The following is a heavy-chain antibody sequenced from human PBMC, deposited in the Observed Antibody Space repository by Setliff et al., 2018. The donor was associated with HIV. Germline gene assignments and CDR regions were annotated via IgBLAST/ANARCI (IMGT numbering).Heavy chain of an antibody. V-gene: IGHV1-69-2*01. CDR1: GYFFSEFY. Sequence: GPPVKVSCKTSGYFFSEFYIHWVKQAPGKGLEWVGRVNPEDGETMYAEKFQGRVTITADTSRDTAYMELSSLRSEDTAVYFCARGTTATDYYYYMDVWGKGTSVTVSS. CDR3: ARGTTATDYYYYMDV. J-gene: IGHJ6*03. CDR2: VNPEDGET. D-gene: IGHD4-17*01.